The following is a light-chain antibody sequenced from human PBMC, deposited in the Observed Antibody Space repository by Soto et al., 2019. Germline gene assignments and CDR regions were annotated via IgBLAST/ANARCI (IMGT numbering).Light chain of an antibody. CDR1: QSVSSN. V-gene: IGKV3-15*01. CDR3: QQRRKWPIN. Sequence: EIVMTQSPATLSVSPGERATLSCRASQSVSSNLAWYQQKPGQAPRLLIYAASTRATGIPARFSGSCSRAVFTLNMRRLEHEEFAVYYCQQRRKWPINFGQGRRQEIK. CDR2: AAS. J-gene: IGKJ5*01.